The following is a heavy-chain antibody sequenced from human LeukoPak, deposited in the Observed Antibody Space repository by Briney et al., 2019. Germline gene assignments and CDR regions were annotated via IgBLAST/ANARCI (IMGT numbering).Heavy chain of an antibody. CDR3: AEGNTVTTGISGY. D-gene: IGHD4-17*01. Sequence: GGSLRLSCAASGFTFSGYSMNWVRQAPGKGLEWVSSISSSSSYIYYADSVKGRFTISRDNAKNSLYLQMNSLRAEDTAVYYCAEGNTVTTGISGYWGQGTLVTVSS. CDR2: ISSSSSYI. CDR1: GFTFSGYS. J-gene: IGHJ4*02. V-gene: IGHV3-21*01.